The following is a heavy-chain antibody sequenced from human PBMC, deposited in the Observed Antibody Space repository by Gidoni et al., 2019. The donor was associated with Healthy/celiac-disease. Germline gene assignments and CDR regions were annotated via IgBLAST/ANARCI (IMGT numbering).Heavy chain of an antibody. D-gene: IGHD2-2*01. V-gene: IGHV3-23*01. CDR3: AKDLVPADMYYYMDV. Sequence: EVPLLESGGGLVQPGGSLRLSCAASGFTFSSYAMSWVRKAPGKGLEWVSAISGSGGSTYYEDSVKGRFTISRDNSKNTLYLQMNSLRAEDTAVYYCAKDLVPADMYYYMDVWGKGTTVTVSS. CDR1: GFTFSSYA. J-gene: IGHJ6*03. CDR2: ISGSGGST.